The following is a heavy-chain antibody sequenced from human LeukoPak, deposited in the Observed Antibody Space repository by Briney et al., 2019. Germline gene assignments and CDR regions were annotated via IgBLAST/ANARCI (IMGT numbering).Heavy chain of an antibody. CDR1: GYTFSRHG. V-gene: IGHV3-33*01. D-gene: IGHD3-16*01. CDR3: ARLWGGNGYSGGSLNL. Sequence: GRSLTLSCAASGYTFSRHGIHWVRQAPGKGLEWVAVVWYDGRNRDYADSVKGRFTISKDNSNNMVFLQMDRLRAEDTAVYYCARLWGGNGYSGGSLNLWGEGTLVTVSS. CDR2: VWYDGRNR. J-gene: IGHJ5*02.